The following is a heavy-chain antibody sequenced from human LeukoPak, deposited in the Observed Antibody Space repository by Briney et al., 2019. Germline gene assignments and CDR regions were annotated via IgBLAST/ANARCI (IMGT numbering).Heavy chain of an antibody. V-gene: IGHV4-31*03. Sequence: SETLSLTCTVSGGSLRSGGYYWSWIRQRPGKGLEWIGHIYYSGTTYFNPSLKSRLSISVDTSNNHFSLELSSVTAADTAVYHCARLTVYSGSYNWFDPWGQGTLVTVSS. J-gene: IGHJ5*02. CDR1: GGSLRSGGYY. CDR2: IYYSGTT. CDR3: ARLTVYSGSYNWFDP. D-gene: IGHD1-26*01.